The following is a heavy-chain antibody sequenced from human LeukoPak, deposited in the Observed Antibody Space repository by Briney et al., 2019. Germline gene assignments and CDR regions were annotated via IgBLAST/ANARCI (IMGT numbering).Heavy chain of an antibody. D-gene: IGHD3-22*01. V-gene: IGHV4-39*07. CDR2: IYYSGST. Sequence: PSETLSLTCTVSGGSISSSSYYWGWIRQPPGKGLEWIGSIYYSGSTYYNPSLKSRVTISVDTSKNQFSLKLSSVTAADTAVYYCARAFYDSSGYYDVWGKGTTVTVSS. CDR1: GGSISSSSYY. J-gene: IGHJ6*04. CDR3: ARAFYDSSGYYDV.